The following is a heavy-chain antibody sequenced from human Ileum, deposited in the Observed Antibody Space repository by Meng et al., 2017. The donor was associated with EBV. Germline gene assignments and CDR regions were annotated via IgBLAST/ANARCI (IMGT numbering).Heavy chain of an antibody. CDR3: ARKFSVVGSTDGWFDP. CDR1: GESIISNYW. J-gene: IGHJ5*02. V-gene: IGHV4-4*02. D-gene: IGHD2-8*01. CDR2: IYYNTNT. Sequence: QGPLQEAGPGLVKPSGTMSLTCAVSGESIISNYWWSWVRQPPGKGLEWIGEIYYNTNTNYNPSLKGRVTMSVDTSQNQFSLTLSSVTAADTAVYFCARKFSVVGSTDGWFDPWGQGTLVTVSS.